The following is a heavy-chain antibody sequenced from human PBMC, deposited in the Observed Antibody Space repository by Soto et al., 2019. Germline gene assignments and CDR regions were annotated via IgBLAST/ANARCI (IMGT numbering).Heavy chain of an antibody. J-gene: IGHJ6*02. CDR2: ISAYNGNT. V-gene: IGHV1-18*04. CDR3: ARDLMVRGVIGYYYGMDV. CDR1: GYTFTSYG. D-gene: IGHD3-10*01. Sequence: AAVKVSCKASGYTFTSYGISWVRQAPGQGLEWMGWISAYNGNTNYAQKLQGRVTMTTDTSTSTAYMELRSLRSDDTAVYYCARDLMVRGVIGYYYGMDVWGQGTTVTVYS.